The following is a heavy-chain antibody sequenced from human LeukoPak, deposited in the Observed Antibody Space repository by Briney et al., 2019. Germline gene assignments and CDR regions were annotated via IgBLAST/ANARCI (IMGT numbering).Heavy chain of an antibody. D-gene: IGHD1-26*01. J-gene: IGHJ4*02. V-gene: IGHV4-38-2*02. Sequence: SETLSLTCTVSGYSISSGYYWGWIRQPPGKGLEWIGSIYHSGSTYYNPSLKSRVTISVDTSKNQFSLKLSSVTAADTAMYYCARTTIVGGIDYWGQGTLVTVSS. CDR2: IYHSGST. CDR3: ARTTIVGGIDY. CDR1: GYSISSGYY.